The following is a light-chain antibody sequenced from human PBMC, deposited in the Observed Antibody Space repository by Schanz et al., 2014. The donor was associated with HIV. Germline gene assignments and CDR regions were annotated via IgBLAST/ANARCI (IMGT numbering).Light chain of an antibody. Sequence: QSVLTQPPSVSGAPGQRVTISCTGSSSNIGAGYDVHWYQQLPGTAPKLLIYGNSNRPSGVSNRFSGSKSGNTASLTVSGLQDEDEADYYCSSYAGSNKLVVFGGGTKVTVL. J-gene: IGLJ2*01. CDR1: SSNIGAGYD. V-gene: IGLV1-40*01. CDR2: GNS. CDR3: SSYAGSNKLVV.